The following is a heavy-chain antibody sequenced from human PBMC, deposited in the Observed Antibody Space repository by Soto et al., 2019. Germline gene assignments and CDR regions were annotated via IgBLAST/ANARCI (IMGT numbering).Heavy chain of an antibody. CDR3: ARDFDADSRTDFDY. CDR1: GFIFSDYY. J-gene: IGHJ4*02. V-gene: IGHV3-11*01. D-gene: IGHD4-17*01. CDR2: ISGNGRII. Sequence: QVQLVESGGGLVKPGGSLRLSCATSGFIFSDYYMHWIRQAPGKGLEWISYISGNGRIIQYADSAKGRFTISRDHAQTSLYLQMNSLRAEDTALYFCARDFDADSRTDFDYWGQGTLVTVSS.